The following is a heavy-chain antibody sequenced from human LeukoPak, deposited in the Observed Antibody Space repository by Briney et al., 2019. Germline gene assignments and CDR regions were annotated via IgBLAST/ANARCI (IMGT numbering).Heavy chain of an antibody. V-gene: IGHV3-23*01. CDR3: AQNGPSDSSGHKLVYFDY. D-gene: IGHD6-19*01. Sequence: GGSLRLSCVASGFTFTKCAMSWIRQAPGKGLEWVAIITATGDTAYYADSVKGRFTISRDNSKKTLYLQMNSLRLEDTAVYYCAQNGPSDSSGHKLVYFDYWGQGTLVTVSS. J-gene: IGHJ4*01. CDR2: ITATGDTA. CDR1: GFTFTKCA.